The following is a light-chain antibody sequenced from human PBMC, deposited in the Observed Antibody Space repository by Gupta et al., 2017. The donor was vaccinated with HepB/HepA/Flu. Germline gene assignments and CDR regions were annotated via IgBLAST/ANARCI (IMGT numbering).Light chain of an antibody. Sequence: DIQMTHSPSSLSASVGVRVIITCQPSQDIINYVNWYQQKPGKATKLLIDDASNVETGVPSRCSGRGSGTDFTFTSSRLQPEVIATYYRQQYEDVPPSFGQGTRLDLK. CDR2: DAS. CDR3: QQYEDVPPS. J-gene: IGKJ2*03. CDR1: QDIINY. V-gene: IGKV1-33*01.